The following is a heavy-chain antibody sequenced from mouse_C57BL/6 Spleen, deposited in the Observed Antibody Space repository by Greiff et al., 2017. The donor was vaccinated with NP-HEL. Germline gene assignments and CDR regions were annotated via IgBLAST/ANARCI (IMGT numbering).Heavy chain of an antibody. D-gene: IGHD2-12*01. CDR1: GFTFSSYA. Sequence: EVQRVESGEGLVKPGGSLKLSCAASGFTFSSYAMSWVRQTPEKRLEWVAYISSGGDYIYYADTVKGRFTISRDNARNTLYLQMSSLKSEDTAMYYYTRDEDYRRYFDYWGQGTTLTVSS. CDR3: TRDEDYRRYFDY. CDR2: ISSGGDYI. V-gene: IGHV5-9-1*02. J-gene: IGHJ2*01.